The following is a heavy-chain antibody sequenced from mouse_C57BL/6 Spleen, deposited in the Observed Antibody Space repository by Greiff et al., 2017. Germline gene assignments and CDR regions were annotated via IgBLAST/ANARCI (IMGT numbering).Heavy chain of an antibody. Sequence: QVQLQQPGAELVRPGSSVKLSCKASGYTFTSYWMHWVKQRPIQGLEWIGNIDPSDSETHYNQKFKDKATLTVDKSSSTAYMQLSSLTSEDSAVYYWARSDRLVASYYFDYWGQGTTLTVSS. CDR3: ARSDRLVASYYFDY. CDR2: IDPSDSET. CDR1: GYTFTSYW. D-gene: IGHD1-1*02. V-gene: IGHV1-52*01. J-gene: IGHJ2*01.